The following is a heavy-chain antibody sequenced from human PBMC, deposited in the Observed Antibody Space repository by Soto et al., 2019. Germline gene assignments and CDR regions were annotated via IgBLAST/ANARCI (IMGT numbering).Heavy chain of an antibody. CDR3: ARGGGYYYYYYGMDV. Sequence: GASVNVSCKSSGYTFTSYCISWVRQAPGQGLECMGWISAYNGNTNYAQKLQGRVTMTTDTSTSTAYMELRSLRSDDTAVYYCARGGGYYYYYYGMDVWGQGTTVTVSS. CDR1: GYTFTSYC. CDR2: ISAYNGNT. J-gene: IGHJ6*02. D-gene: IGHD2-15*01. V-gene: IGHV1-18*04.